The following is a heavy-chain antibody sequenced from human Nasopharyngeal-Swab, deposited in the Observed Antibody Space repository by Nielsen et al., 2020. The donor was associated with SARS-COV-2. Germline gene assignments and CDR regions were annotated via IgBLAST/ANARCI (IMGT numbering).Heavy chain of an antibody. J-gene: IGHJ4*02. D-gene: IGHD3-3*01. CDR3: AAGVYYDFWSGYPPLDY. V-gene: IGHV1-58*01. CDR1: GFTFTGSA. Sequence: VKVSCKASGFTFTGSAVQWVRQARGQRLEWIGWIVVGSGNTNYAQKFQERVTITRDMSTSTAYMELSSLRSEDTAVYYCAAGVYYDFWSGYPPLDYWGQGTLVTVSS. CDR2: IVVGSGNT.